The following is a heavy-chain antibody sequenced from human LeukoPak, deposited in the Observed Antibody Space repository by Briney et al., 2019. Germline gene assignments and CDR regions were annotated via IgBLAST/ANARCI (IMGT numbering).Heavy chain of an antibody. CDR2: IYYSGST. Sequence: NTSETLSLTCTVSGGSISSSSYYWGWIRQPPGKGLEWIGSIYYSGSTYYNPSLKSRVTISVDTSKNQFSLKLSSVTAADTAVYYCAREVGWFGGGVFDYWGQGTLVTVSS. CDR3: AREVGWFGGGVFDY. CDR1: GGSISSSSYY. V-gene: IGHV4-39*07. D-gene: IGHD3-10*01. J-gene: IGHJ4*02.